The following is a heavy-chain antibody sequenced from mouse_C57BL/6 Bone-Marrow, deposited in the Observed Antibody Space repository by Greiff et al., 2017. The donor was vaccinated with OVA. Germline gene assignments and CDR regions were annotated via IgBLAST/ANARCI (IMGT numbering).Heavy chain of an antibody. CDR1: GYTFTDYY. Sequence: LVESGAELVRPGASVKLSCKASGYTFTDYYINWVKQRPGQGLEWIARIYPGSGNTYYNEKFKGKATLTAEKSSSTAYMQLSSLTSEDSAVYFCARGGVYYYGYFDVWGTGTTVTVSS. CDR3: ARGGVYYYGYFDV. J-gene: IGHJ1*03. D-gene: IGHD1-1*01. V-gene: IGHV1-76*01. CDR2: IYPGSGNT.